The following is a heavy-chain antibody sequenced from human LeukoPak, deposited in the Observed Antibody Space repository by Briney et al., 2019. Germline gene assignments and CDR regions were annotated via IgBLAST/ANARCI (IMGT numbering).Heavy chain of an antibody. Sequence: GGSLRLSCAASGFTFSSYAMHWVRQAPGKGLEWVAVISYDGSNKYYADSVKGRFTISRDNSKNTLYLQMNSLRAEDTAVYYCARGGLRFLGVGVTNYWGQGTLVTVSS. CDR2: ISYDGSNK. V-gene: IGHV3-30-3*01. D-gene: IGHD3-3*01. J-gene: IGHJ4*02. CDR1: GFTFSSYA. CDR3: ARGGLRFLGVGVTNY.